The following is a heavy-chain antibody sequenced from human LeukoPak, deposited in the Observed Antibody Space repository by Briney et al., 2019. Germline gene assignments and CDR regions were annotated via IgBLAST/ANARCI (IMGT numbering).Heavy chain of an antibody. V-gene: IGHV3-30*18. CDR1: GFTFSSYE. Sequence: GGSLRLSCAASGFTFSSYEMNWVRQAPGKGLEWVAVISYDGSNKYYADSVKGRFTISRDNSKNTLYLQMNSLRAEDTAVYYCAKSLKVRGVMDYWGQGTLVTVSS. D-gene: IGHD3-10*01. CDR2: ISYDGSNK. CDR3: AKSLKVRGVMDY. J-gene: IGHJ4*02.